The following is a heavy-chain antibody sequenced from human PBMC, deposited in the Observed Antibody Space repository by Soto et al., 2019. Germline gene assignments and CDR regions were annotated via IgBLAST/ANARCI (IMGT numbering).Heavy chain of an antibody. D-gene: IGHD2-21*01. CDR3: AGYIVVVPFDP. V-gene: IGHV4-34*01. CDR2: INHSGST. J-gene: IGHJ5*02. CDR1: DGSFSGYY. Sequence: QVQLQQWGAGLLKPSETLSLTCAVYDGSFSGYYWSWIRQPPGKGLEWIGEINHSGSTNYNPSLTSRVTISVDTSKNQFALKLSSVTAADTAVYYCAGYIVVVPFDPWGQGSLVTVSS.